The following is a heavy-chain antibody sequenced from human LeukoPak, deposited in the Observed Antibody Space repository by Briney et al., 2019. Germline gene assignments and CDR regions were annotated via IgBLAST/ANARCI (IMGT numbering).Heavy chain of an antibody. J-gene: IGHJ5*02. CDR3: ARDQYSSGWYGDNTVWFDP. Sequence: GASVKVSCKASGYTFTGYYMHWVRQAPGQGLEWMGWINPNSGGTNYAQKFQGRVTMTRDTSISTAYMELSRLRSDDTAVYYCARDQYSSGWYGDNTVWFDPWGQGTLVTVSS. CDR2: INPNSGGT. V-gene: IGHV1-2*02. D-gene: IGHD6-19*01. CDR1: GYTFTGYY.